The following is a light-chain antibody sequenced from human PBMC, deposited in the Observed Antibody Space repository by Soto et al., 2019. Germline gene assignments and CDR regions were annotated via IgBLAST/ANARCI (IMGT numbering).Light chain of an antibody. J-gene: IGKJ1*01. Sequence: EIVLTQSPGTLSLSPGERATLSCRASQSVSSSYLAWYQQKPGQAPRLLIYGSSSWATGIPDRFSGSGSGTDFTLTISRLEPEDFAVYYCQQYGCSSWTFGQETKVEIK. CDR3: QQYGCSSWT. CDR2: GSS. V-gene: IGKV3-20*01. CDR1: QSVSSSY.